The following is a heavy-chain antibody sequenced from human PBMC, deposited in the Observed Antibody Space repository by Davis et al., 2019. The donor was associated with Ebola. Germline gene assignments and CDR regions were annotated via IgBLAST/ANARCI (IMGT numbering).Heavy chain of an antibody. Sequence: GGSLRLSCAASGFTFSTYAMTWVRQTPGKGLEWVSSITAIYGSTFYAASVQGRFTISRDDSKNTLYLQMNSLRAEDTAIYYCAKDKTIPAGTWFHYMDVWGKGTTVTVSS. D-gene: IGHD3-10*01. CDR2: ITAIYGST. V-gene: IGHV3-23*01. CDR1: GFTFSTYA. J-gene: IGHJ6*03. CDR3: AKDKTIPAGTWFHYMDV.